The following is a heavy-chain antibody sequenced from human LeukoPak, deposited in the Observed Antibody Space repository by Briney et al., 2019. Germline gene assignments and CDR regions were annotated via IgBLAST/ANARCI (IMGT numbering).Heavy chain of an antibody. D-gene: IGHD3-22*01. CDR3: AKTYYYDSSGCFDY. CDR1: LFTLSSSY. CDR2: ISGSGGST. V-gene: IGHV3-23*01. J-gene: IGHJ4*02. Sequence: PGGSLRLSCAASLFTLSSSYMSWVRQAPGKGLEWVSAISGSGGSTYYADSVKGRFTISRDNSKNTLYLQMNSLRAEDTAVYYCAKTYYYDSSGCFDYWGQGTLVTVSS.